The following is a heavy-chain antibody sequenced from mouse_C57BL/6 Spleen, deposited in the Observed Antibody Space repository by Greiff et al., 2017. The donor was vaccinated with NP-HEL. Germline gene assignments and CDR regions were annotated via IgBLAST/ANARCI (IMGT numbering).Heavy chain of an antibody. V-gene: IGHV1-82*01. D-gene: IGHD3-3*01. CDR1: GYAFSSSW. J-gene: IGHJ4*01. CDR3: ARGGTDYAMDY. CDR2: IYPGDGDT. Sequence: QVQLQQSGPELVKPWASVKISCKASGYAFSSSWMNWVKQRPGKGLEWIGRIYPGDGDTNYNGKFKGKATLTADKSSSTAYMQLSSLTSEDSAVYFCARGGTDYAMDYWGQGTSVTVSS.